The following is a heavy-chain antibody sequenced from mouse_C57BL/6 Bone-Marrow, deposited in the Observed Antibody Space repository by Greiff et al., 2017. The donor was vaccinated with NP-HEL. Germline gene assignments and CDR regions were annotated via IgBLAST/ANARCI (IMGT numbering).Heavy chain of an antibody. Sequence: EVKLMESGGDLVKPGGSLKLSCAASGFTFSSYGMSWVRQTPDTRLEWVATISSGGSYTYYPDSVKGRFTISRDNAKNTLYLQMSSLKSEDTAMYYCARLSIYPRNWFAYWGQGTLVTVSA. CDR3: ARLSIYPRNWFAY. CDR2: ISSGGSYT. CDR1: GFTFSSYG. V-gene: IGHV5-6*01. D-gene: IGHD2-3*01. J-gene: IGHJ3*01.